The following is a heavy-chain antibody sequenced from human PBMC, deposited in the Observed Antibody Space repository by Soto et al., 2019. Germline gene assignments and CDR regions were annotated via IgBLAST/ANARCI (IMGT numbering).Heavy chain of an antibody. J-gene: IGHJ4*02. CDR2: ISGSGGST. CDR1: GFTFSSYA. D-gene: IGHD3-22*01. V-gene: IGHV3-23*01. Sequence: HPGGSLRLSCAASGFTFSSYAMSWVRQAPGKGLEWVSAISGSGGSTYYADSVKGRFTISRDNSKNTLYLQMNSLRAEDTAVYYCAKGGGDSSGYYYPFDYWGQGTLVTVYS. CDR3: AKGGGDSSGYYYPFDY.